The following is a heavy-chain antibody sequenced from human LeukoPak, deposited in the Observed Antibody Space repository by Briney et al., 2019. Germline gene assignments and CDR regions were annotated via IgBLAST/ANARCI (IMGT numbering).Heavy chain of an antibody. CDR1: GYTFTKYG. J-gene: IGHJ4*02. CDR3: SRIDGCLVSANYVKYFDD. CDR2: ITTYNGDA. Sequence: ASVNVSCKPSGYTFTKYGISWVRHAPAQGLERMGRITTYNGDADYAKNSQGRGAMTTETTTNKDYTEQRSPMTADAAADYCSRIDGCLVSANYVKYFDDWGQGTPVTVSS. V-gene: IGHV1-18*01. D-gene: IGHD2-15*01.